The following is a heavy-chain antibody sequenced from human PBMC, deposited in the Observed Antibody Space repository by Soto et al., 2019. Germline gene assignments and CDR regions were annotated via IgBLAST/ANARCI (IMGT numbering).Heavy chain of an antibody. D-gene: IGHD3-10*01. V-gene: IGHV3-33*01. J-gene: IGHJ6*02. CDR3: ARWGICFREFGSGLHV. CDR1: GFTFSSYG. Sequence: QVQLVESGGGVVQPGRSLRLSCAASGFTFSSYGMHWVRQAPGKGLEWVAVIWYDGSNKYYADSVEGRFTISRDNSKHTVDVRGNSVRAKSTGVYYCARWGICFREFGSGLHVSCRGATVIVSS. CDR2: IWYDGSNK.